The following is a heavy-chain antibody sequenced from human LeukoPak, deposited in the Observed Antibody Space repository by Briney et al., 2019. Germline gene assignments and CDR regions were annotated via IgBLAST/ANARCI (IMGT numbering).Heavy chain of an antibody. CDR2: IYYSGST. Sequence: SETLSLTCTASGGSISSHYWSWIRQPPGKGLEWIGYIYYSGSTNYNPSLKSRVTISVDTSKNQFSLKLSSVTAADTAVYYCAREVTPRDYFDYWGQGTLVTVSS. J-gene: IGHJ4*02. D-gene: IGHD4-23*01. CDR3: AREVTPRDYFDY. CDR1: GGSISSHY. V-gene: IGHV4-59*11.